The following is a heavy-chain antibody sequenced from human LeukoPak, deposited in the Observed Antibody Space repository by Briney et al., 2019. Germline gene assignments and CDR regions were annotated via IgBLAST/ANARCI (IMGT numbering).Heavy chain of an antibody. CDR2: IYYSGST. D-gene: IGHD3-10*01. V-gene: IGHV4-59*01. CDR3: ARAGITMVRGGNWFDP. Sequence: SETLSLTRTVSGGSISSYYWSWIRQPLGKGLEWIGYIYYSGSTNYNPSLKSRVTISVDTSKNQFSLKLSSVTAADTAVYYCARAGITMVRGGNWFDPWGQGTLVTVSS. J-gene: IGHJ5*02. CDR1: GGSISSYY.